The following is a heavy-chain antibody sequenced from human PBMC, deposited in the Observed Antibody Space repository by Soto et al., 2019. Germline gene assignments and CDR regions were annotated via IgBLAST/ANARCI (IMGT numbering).Heavy chain of an antibody. J-gene: IGHJ6*02. Sequence: GSLRLSCAASGFTFSSYSMNWVRQAPGKGLEWVSSISSSSSYIYYADSVKGRFTISRDNAKNSLYLQMNSLRAEDTAVYYCARDRTRATVTTFYYGMDVWGQGTTVTVSS. CDR2: ISSSSSYI. CDR3: ARDRTRATVTTFYYGMDV. D-gene: IGHD4-17*01. V-gene: IGHV3-21*01. CDR1: GFTFSSYS.